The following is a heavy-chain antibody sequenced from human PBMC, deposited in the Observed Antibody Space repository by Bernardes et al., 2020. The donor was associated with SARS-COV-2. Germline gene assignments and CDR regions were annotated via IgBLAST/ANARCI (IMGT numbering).Heavy chain of an antibody. J-gene: IGHJ4*02. CDR3: ARVPYYYGSGSYYNVGYFDY. CDR1: GGSISSGSYY. CDR2: IYTSGST. D-gene: IGHD3-10*01. Sequence: SETLSLTCTVSGGSISSGSYYWSWIRQPAGKGLEWIGRIYTSGSTNYNPSLKSRVTISVDTSKNQFSLKLSSVTAADTAVHYCARVPYYYGSGSYYNVGYFDYWGQGTLVTVSS. V-gene: IGHV4-61*02.